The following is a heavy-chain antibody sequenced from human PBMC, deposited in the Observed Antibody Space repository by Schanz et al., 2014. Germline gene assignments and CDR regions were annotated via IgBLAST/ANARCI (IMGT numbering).Heavy chain of an antibody. CDR1: GFTLSNYA. V-gene: IGHV3-23*04. CDR2: LSEGGGGT. CDR3: VSQTGSPNY. Sequence: EVQLAESGGGLAQPGGSLRLSCAASGFTLSNYAMSWVRQAPGKGLEWVSALSEGGGGTHYADSVRGRFTISRDNSKSTLYVEMNSLRVEDTAVYFCVSQTGSPNYWGQGTLVTVSS. J-gene: IGHJ4*02. D-gene: IGHD6-13*01.